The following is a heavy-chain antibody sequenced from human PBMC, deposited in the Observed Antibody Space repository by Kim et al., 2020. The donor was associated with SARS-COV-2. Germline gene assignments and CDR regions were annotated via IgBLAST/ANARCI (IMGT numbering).Heavy chain of an antibody. V-gene: IGHV4-4*07. CDR2: TT. CDR3: ARDPLEGAFDI. J-gene: IGHJ3*02. Sequence: TTNSNPSLESRVTVSVDTSKTQFSLQLISVTAADTAIYYCARDPLEGAFDIWGQGTMVTVSA.